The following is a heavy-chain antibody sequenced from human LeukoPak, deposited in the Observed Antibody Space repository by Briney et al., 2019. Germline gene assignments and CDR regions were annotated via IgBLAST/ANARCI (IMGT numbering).Heavy chain of an antibody. D-gene: IGHD1-26*01. J-gene: IGHJ4*02. CDR3: AREASGSYYY. Sequence: PGGSLRLSCAASGFTFSSYWVSWVRQAPGKGLEWVANIKQDGSEKYYVDSVKGRFTISRDNAKNSLYLQMNSLRAEDTAVYYCAREASGSYYYWGQGTLVTVSS. CDR2: IKQDGSEK. V-gene: IGHV3-7*01. CDR1: GFTFSSYW.